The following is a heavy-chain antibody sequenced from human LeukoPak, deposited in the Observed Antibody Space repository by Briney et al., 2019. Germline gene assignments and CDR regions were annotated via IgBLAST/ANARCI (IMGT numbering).Heavy chain of an antibody. V-gene: IGHV3-9*01. Sequence: GGSLRLSCAASGFSFDDYAMHWVRQAPGKGLEWVSAISWNGNSIVYADSVKGRFTIARDNAKNSLYLQMNSLRAEDTALYYCAKAVSSSSYLFDYWGQGTLVTVSS. J-gene: IGHJ4*02. CDR2: ISWNGNSI. CDR1: GFSFDDYA. D-gene: IGHD6-6*01. CDR3: AKAVSSSSYLFDY.